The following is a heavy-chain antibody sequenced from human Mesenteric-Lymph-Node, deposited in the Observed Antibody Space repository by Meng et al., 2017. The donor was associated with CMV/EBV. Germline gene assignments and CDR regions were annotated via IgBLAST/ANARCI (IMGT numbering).Heavy chain of an antibody. J-gene: IGHJ6*02. Sequence: SETLSLTCTVSGGSISSSSYYWGWIRQPPGKGLEWIGSIYYSGSTYYNPSLKSRVTISVDTSKNQFSLTLSSVTAADTAVYYCARRVIAAVYGMDVWGQGTTVTVSS. CDR3: ARRVIAAVYGMDV. CDR2: IYYSGST. D-gene: IGHD6-13*01. V-gene: IGHV4-39*01. CDR1: GGSISSSSYY.